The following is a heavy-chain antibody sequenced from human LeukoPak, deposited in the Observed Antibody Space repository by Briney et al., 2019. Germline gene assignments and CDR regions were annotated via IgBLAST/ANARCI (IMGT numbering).Heavy chain of an antibody. CDR1: GYTFTSYG. V-gene: IGHV1-18*01. CDR3: AREGSYYYDSSGYWFDY. CDR2: ISAYNGNT. J-gene: IGHJ4*02. Sequence: ASVKVSCKASGYTFTSYGISWVRQAPGQGLEWMGWISAYNGNTNYAQKLQGRVTMTTDTSTSTAYMELRSLRSDDTAVYYCAREGSYYYDSSGYWFDYWGQGTLVTVSS. D-gene: IGHD3-22*01.